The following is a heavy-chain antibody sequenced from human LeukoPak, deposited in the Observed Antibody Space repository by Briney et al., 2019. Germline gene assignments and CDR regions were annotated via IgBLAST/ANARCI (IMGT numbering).Heavy chain of an antibody. CDR2: ISSTSSTI. D-gene: IGHD3-22*01. CDR1: GFTFRSYS. CDR3: ARDLKYYDSSGFDY. V-gene: IGHV3-48*02. J-gene: IGHJ4*02. Sequence: PGGSLRLSCAASGFTFRSYSMHWVRQAPGKGLEWVSYISSTSSTIYYADSVKGRFTISRDNAKNSLYLQMNSLRDEDTAVYYCARDLKYYDSSGFDYWGQGTLVTVSS.